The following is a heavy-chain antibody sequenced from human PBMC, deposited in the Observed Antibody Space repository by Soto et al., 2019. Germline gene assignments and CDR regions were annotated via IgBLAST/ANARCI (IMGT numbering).Heavy chain of an antibody. CDR3: AKEGRYLGSWPPGDY. V-gene: IGHV3-23*01. D-gene: IGHD6-13*01. Sequence: EVQLLQSGGGLVQPGGSLRLSCTASGFTFSTHAMTWFRQAPGKGLEWVSNLSDRGSITYYADSVKGRFTISRDNSENTLYLQMNSLKVDDTAVYYCAKEGRYLGSWPPGDYWGQGTLVTVSS. CDR1: GFTFSTHA. CDR2: LSDRGSIT. J-gene: IGHJ4*02.